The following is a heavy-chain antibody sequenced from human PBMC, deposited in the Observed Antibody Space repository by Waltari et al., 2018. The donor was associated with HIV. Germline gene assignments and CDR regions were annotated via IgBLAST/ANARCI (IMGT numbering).Heavy chain of an antibody. CDR1: GYNFGSYW. Sequence: EVQLVQSGPAVKKPGESAKVSCRISGYNFGSYWIGWVRQMSGKGLEWMGSIYPGDSETRYNPSCQGKVTSSADTSINTAYLQWHRLQASDTAVYYCARVLIGADNSVDCWGQGTMVTVSS. D-gene: IGHD2-21*01. V-gene: IGHV5-51*01. CDR2: IYPGDSET. CDR3: ARVLIGADNSVDC. J-gene: IGHJ3*01.